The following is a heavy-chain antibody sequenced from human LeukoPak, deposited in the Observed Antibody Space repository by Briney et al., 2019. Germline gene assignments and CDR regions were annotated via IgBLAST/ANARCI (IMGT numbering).Heavy chain of an antibody. CDR1: GDSISSDGYY. CDR3: ARAQYQTLPIEY. D-gene: IGHD2-2*01. CDR2: IYDSENT. J-gene: IGHJ4*02. V-gene: IGHV4-30-2*01. Sequence: SQTLSLTCTVSGDSISSDGYYWSWIRQPPGKGLEWIGYIYDSENTYYTPSLESRVTISVDRSKNQFSLKLSSVTAADTAVYYCARAQYQTLPIEYWGQGALVTVSS.